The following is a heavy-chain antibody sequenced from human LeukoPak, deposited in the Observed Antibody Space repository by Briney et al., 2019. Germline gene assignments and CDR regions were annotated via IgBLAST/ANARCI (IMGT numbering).Heavy chain of an antibody. CDR3: ARVADGDKYGGRDY. J-gene: IGHJ4*02. Sequence: GGSLRLSCAASGFTFSSYAMSWVRQPPGKGLEWVSAISGSGGRTYYADSVKGRFTISRDNAKDTLYLQMNSLRVEDTAVYYCARVADGDKYGGRDYWGQGALVIVSS. CDR2: ISGSGGRT. CDR1: GFTFSSYA. V-gene: IGHV3-23*01. D-gene: IGHD5-24*01.